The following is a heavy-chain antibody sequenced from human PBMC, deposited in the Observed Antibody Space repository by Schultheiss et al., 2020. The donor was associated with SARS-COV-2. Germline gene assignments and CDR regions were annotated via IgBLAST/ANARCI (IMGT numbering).Heavy chain of an antibody. Sequence: ASVKVSCKASGYTFTSYAMHWVRQAPGQRLEWMGWINAGNGNTKYSQKFQGRVTITRDTSASTAYMELSSLRSEDTAVYYCATVGATTGDAFDIWGQGTMVTVSS. CDR1: GYTFTSYA. V-gene: IGHV1-3*01. D-gene: IGHD1-26*01. J-gene: IGHJ3*02. CDR2: INAGNGNT. CDR3: ATVGATTGDAFDI.